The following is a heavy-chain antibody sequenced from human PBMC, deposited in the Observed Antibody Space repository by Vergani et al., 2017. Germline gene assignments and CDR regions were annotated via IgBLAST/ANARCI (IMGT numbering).Heavy chain of an antibody. CDR3: TTGLHDENKEQQLVCSY. D-gene: IGHD6-13*01. CDR1: GFTFSNAW. Sequence: EVQLLESGGGLVQPGGSLRLSCAASGFTFSNAWMSWVRQAPGKGLEWVGRIKSKTDGGTTDYAAPVKGRFTISRDDSKNTLYLQMNSLKTEDTAVYYCTTGLHDENKEQQLVCSYWGQGTLVTVSS. CDR2: IKSKTDGGTT. V-gene: IGHV3-15*01. J-gene: IGHJ4*02.